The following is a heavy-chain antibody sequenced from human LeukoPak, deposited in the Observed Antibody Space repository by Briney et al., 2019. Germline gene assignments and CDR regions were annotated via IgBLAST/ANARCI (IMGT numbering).Heavy chain of an antibody. CDR2: INWNGGSS. Sequence: GGSLRLSCAASGFTFDDYGMSWVRQAPGKGLEWVSGINWNGGSSGYADSVKGRFTISRDNAKNALYLQMNSLRAEDTALYYCARDYKLWFGELPHDYWGKGTLVTVSS. J-gene: IGHJ4*02. D-gene: IGHD3-10*01. CDR1: GFTFDDYG. V-gene: IGHV3-20*04. CDR3: ARDYKLWFGELPHDY.